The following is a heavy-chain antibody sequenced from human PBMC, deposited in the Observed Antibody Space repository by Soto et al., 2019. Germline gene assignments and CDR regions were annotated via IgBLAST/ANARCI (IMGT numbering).Heavy chain of an antibody. CDR3: ARIPVDTYMIYWSDP. V-gene: IGHV4-61*08. CDR1: GDSVSSGDYY. J-gene: IGHJ5*02. D-gene: IGHD3-16*01. Sequence: PSETLSLTCSVSGDSVSSGDYYWSWIRQPPGKGLEWIGHVYFSGSTNYIPSLKSRLTMSVDTAKNQFSLKLNSATAADTAVYYCARIPVDTYMIYWSDPWGQGTQVTSPQ. CDR2: VYFSGST.